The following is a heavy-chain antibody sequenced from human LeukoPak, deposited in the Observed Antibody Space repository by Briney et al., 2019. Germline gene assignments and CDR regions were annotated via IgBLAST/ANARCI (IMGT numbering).Heavy chain of an antibody. D-gene: IGHD3-10*01. V-gene: IGHV3-48*03. Sequence: GGSLRLPCAASGFTFSSFEMNWVRQAPGKGLEWISYISGSATSISYADSVRGRFTISRDNAKNSLYLQMNSLRAEDSAVYYCAREYPDDGDGWGYWGRGSLVTVSS. CDR2: ISGSATSI. CDR3: AREYPDDGDGWGY. J-gene: IGHJ4*02. CDR1: GFTFSSFE.